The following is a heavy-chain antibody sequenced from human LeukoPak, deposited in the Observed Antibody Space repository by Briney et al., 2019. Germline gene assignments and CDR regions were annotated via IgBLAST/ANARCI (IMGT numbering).Heavy chain of an antibody. Sequence: GGSLRLSCTASGFTFGDYAMSWFRQAPGKGLEWVGFIRSKAYGGTTEYAASVKGRFTISRDDSKSIAYLQMDSLKTEDTAVYYCARYRTPGYGGNPRDAFDIWGQGTMVTVSS. CDR3: ARYRTPGYGGNPRDAFDI. CDR1: GFTFGDYA. V-gene: IGHV3-49*03. CDR2: IRSKAYGGTT. J-gene: IGHJ3*02. D-gene: IGHD4-23*01.